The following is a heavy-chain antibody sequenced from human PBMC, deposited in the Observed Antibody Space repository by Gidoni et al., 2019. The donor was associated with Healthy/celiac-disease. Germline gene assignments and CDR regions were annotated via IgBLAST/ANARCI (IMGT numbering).Heavy chain of an antibody. CDR1: GKSFTSYW. J-gene: IGHJ1*01. CDR2: IYPGDSDT. D-gene: IGHD2-15*01. V-gene: IGHV5-51*03. CDR3: ARRMDGGIPGGFQH. Sequence: EVHLVQSGAEVKKLGESRRMSCKGSGKSFTSYWIGWVRQMPGKGLEWMGIIYPGDSDTRYSPSFQDLVTVSADKSISTAYLQWSSLKASDSAMYYCARRMDGGIPGGFQHLGQGTLVTVSS.